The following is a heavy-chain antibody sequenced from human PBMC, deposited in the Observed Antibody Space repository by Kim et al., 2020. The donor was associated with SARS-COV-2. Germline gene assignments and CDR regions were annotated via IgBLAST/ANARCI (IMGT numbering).Heavy chain of an antibody. D-gene: IGHD2-15*01. V-gene: IGHV3-23*03. Sequence: DSVKGRFTNSRDNSKNTLYLQMNSLRAEDTAVYYCAKGYCSGGSCYYFDYWGQGTLVTVSS. CDR3: AKGYCSGGSCYYFDY. J-gene: IGHJ4*02.